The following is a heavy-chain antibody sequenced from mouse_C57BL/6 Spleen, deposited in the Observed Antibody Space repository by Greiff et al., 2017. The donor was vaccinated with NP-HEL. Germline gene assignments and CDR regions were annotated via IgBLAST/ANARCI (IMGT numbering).Heavy chain of an antibody. J-gene: IGHJ1*03. CDR2: INPSNGGT. Sequence: VQLQQPGTELVKPGASVKLSCKASGYTFTSYWMHWVKQRPGQGLEWIGDINPSNGGTNYNEKFKSKATLTVDKSSSTAYMQLSSLTSEDSAVYYCAREGNWDRGWDFDVWGTGTTVTVSS. V-gene: IGHV1-53*01. CDR3: AREGNWDRGWDFDV. CDR1: GYTFTSYW. D-gene: IGHD4-1*01.